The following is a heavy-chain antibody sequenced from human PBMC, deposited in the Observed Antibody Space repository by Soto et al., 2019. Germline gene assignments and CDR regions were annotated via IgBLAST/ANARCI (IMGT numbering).Heavy chain of an antibody. CDR3: AREYYGLLTGYYTDY. Sequence: EVQLVESGGDLVQRGGSLRLSCAASGFPFSSYWMHWVRHTPGKGLDWVARISGDGVTTYNADSVTGRFTVSRDNAKNTLSLQISGLRAEDTAVCYCAREYYGLLTGYYTDYWGQGTLVSVSS. CDR1: GFPFSSYW. D-gene: IGHD3-9*01. J-gene: IGHJ4*02. CDR2: ISGDGVTT. V-gene: IGHV3-74*01.